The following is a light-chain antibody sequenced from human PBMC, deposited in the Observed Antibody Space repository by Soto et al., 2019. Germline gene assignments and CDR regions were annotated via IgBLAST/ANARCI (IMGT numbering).Light chain of an antibody. CDR3: QQRSVWPWT. Sequence: ASQSVSRYFAWYQQKTGQPPRXXIYDASNRATGPPASFSGSAYGTDLHLTISRLEPEDSAVYYCQQRSVWPWTFGQGTKVDIK. CDR1: QSVSRY. CDR2: DAS. V-gene: IGKV3-11*01. J-gene: IGKJ1*01.